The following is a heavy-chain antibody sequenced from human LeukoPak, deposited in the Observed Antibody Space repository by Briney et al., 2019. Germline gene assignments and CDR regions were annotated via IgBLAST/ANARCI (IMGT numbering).Heavy chain of an antibody. CDR3: TRGAGWLIDY. CDR1: DDSISDYY. D-gene: IGHD3-16*01. V-gene: IGHV4-59*01. CDR2: FYNSGRS. Sequence: PSETLSLTCTVSDDSISDYYRGWIRQPPGKGLEWIGYFYNSGRSTYNPSLKSRFTISADTSKNRFSLKLNSVTTADTAVYYCTRGAGWLIDYWGQGILVTVSS. J-gene: IGHJ4*02.